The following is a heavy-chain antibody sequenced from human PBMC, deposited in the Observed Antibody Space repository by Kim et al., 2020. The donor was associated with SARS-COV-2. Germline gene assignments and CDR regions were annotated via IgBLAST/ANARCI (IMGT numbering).Heavy chain of an antibody. CDR3: ARPTPSDNFDY. J-gene: IGHJ4*02. V-gene: IGHV4-39*01. CDR2: S. Sequence: SYYNPARTSRVAVSVDTSKNQCSRKLSSVTAADTAVYDCARPTPSDNFDYWGQGTLVTVSS. D-gene: IGHD4-4*01.